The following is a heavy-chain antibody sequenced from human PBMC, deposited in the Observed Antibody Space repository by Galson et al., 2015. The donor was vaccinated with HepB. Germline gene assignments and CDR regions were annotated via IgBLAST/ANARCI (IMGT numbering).Heavy chain of an antibody. Sequence: SLRLYCAASGFTFRSFGMHWVRQAPGKGLEWVAVISYDGSNKYYADSVKGRFTISRDNSKNTLYLQMTRLRAEDTAVYYCAKAKGSMVRGVYQYYFDYWGQGTLVTVSS. CDR3: AKAKGSMVRGVYQYYFDY. D-gene: IGHD3-10*01. CDR1: GFTFRSFG. J-gene: IGHJ4*02. V-gene: IGHV3-30*18. CDR2: ISYDGSNK.